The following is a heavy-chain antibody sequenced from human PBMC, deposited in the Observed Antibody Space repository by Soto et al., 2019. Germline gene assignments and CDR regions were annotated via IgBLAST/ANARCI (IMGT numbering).Heavy chain of an antibody. CDR2: IIPPLGTT. V-gene: IGHV1-69*01. CDR1: GGTFSNYA. Sequence: SVRVSCKASGGTFSNYAISWVRQAPGQGLEWMGGIIPPLGTTNYAQKFQGRVTITADESTRTAYMERSSLRSEDTAVYYCARGGFWNGYYSWFDPWGQGTLVTVSS. CDR3: ARGGFWNGYYSWFDP. J-gene: IGHJ5*02. D-gene: IGHD3-3*01.